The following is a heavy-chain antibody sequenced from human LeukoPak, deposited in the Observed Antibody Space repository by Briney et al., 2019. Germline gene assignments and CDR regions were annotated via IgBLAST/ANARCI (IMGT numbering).Heavy chain of an antibody. CDR2: IYYSGST. CDR3: ARDRAHYGLNWFDP. V-gene: IGHV4-30-4*08. Sequence: PSQTLSLTCTVSGGSISSGDYYWRWLRQPPGTGLEWIGYIYYSGSTYYNPSLKSRVTISVDTSKNQFSLKLSSVTAADTAVYYCARDRAHYGLNWFDPWGQGTLVTVSS. J-gene: IGHJ5*02. CDR1: GGSISSGDYY. D-gene: IGHD4-17*01.